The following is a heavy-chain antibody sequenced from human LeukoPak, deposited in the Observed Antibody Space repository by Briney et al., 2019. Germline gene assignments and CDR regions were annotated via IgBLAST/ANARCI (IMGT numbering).Heavy chain of an antibody. J-gene: IGHJ4*02. V-gene: IGHV4-4*07. Sequence: PSETLSLTCTASGGSISGYYWSWIRQPAGKGLEWIGRIYTSGSTNYNPSLKSRVTISVDTSKNQFSLKLSSATAADTAVYYCARGRYCSSTSCYTTFFDYWGQGTLVTVSS. D-gene: IGHD2-2*02. CDR2: IYTSGST. CDR1: GGSISGYY. CDR3: ARGRYCSSTSCYTTFFDY.